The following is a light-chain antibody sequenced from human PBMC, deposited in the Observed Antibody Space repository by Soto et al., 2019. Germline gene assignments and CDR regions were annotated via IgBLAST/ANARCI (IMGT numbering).Light chain of an antibody. CDR3: QQYRNSPLFS. J-gene: IGKJ3*01. V-gene: IGKV3-20*01. CDR2: GSS. CDR1: QSVASSY. Sequence: EIVLTQSPGTLSLSPGERATLSCRASQSVASSYLAWYQQKPGQAPRLLIYGSSSRATGIPDRFSGSGSGTDFTLTISRLEPEDFAVYYCQQYRNSPLFSSGPGTKVDIK.